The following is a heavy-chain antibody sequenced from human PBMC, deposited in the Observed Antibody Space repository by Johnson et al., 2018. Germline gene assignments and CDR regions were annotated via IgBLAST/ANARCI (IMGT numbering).Heavy chain of an antibody. CDR2: IRRTTYGGTT. V-gene: IGHV3-49*03. Sequence: VQLVESGGGLGQPGRSLRLSCTASGLTFGDYDLSWFRQAPGKGLEWVGFIRRTTYGGTTEYAASVKGRFTIPRDDSNSIAYLQMNSRKTEDTAVDYCSRGGGTIFGVVSDAFDIWGQGTMGTVSS. D-gene: IGHD3-3*01. CDR3: SRGGGTIFGVVSDAFDI. J-gene: IGHJ3*02. CDR1: GLTFGDYD.